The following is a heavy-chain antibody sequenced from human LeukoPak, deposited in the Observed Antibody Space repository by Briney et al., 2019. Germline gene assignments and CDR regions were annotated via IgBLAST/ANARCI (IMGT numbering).Heavy chain of an antibody. CDR3: ARDRELLLWFDAFDI. Sequence: GGSLRLSCAASGFTFSSYWMHWVRQAPGKGLVWVSRINSDGSSTSYADSVKGRFTISRDNAKNTLYLQMNSLRAEDTAVCYCARDRELLLWFDAFDIWGQGTMVTVSS. D-gene: IGHD1-26*01. J-gene: IGHJ3*02. CDR1: GFTFSSYW. CDR2: INSDGSST. V-gene: IGHV3-74*01.